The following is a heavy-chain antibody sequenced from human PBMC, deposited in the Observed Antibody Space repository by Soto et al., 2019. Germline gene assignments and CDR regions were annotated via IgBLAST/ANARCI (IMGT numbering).Heavy chain of an antibody. CDR3: AKERYSSGWYYFDY. CDR2: ISGSGGST. V-gene: IGHV3-23*01. J-gene: IGHJ4*02. Sequence: GGSLRLSCAASGFTFDDYAMHWVQQAPGKGLEWVSAISGSGGSTYYADSVKGRFTISRDNSKNTLYLQMNSLRAEDTAVYYCAKERYSSGWYYFDYWGQGTLVTVSS. D-gene: IGHD6-19*01. CDR1: GFTFDDYA.